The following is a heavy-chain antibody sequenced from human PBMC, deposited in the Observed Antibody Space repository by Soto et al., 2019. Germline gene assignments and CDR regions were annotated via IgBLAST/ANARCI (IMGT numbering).Heavy chain of an antibody. CDR1: GFTVSSNY. V-gene: IGHV3-53*01. J-gene: IGHJ4*02. CDR2: IYSGGST. Sequence: GGSLRLGCEASGFTVSSNYMSWVRQAPGKGLEWVSVIYSGGSTYYADSVKGRFTISRDNSKNTLYLQMNSLRAEDTAVYYCARTQDNWNYQFDYWGQGTLVTV. CDR3: ARTQDNWNYQFDY. D-gene: IGHD1-7*01.